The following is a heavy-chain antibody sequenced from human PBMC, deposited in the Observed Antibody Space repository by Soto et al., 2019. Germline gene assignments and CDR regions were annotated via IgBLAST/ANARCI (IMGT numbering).Heavy chain of an antibody. CDR2: IYYSGST. CDR1: GGSISSSSYY. J-gene: IGHJ1*01. CDR3: AANDIVATIYFQH. D-gene: IGHD5-12*01. V-gene: IGHV4-39*01. Sequence: QLQLQESGPGLVKPSETLSLTCTVSGGSISSSSYYWGWIRQPPGKGLEWIGSIYYSGSTYYNPSLKSRVTISVDTYKNQFSLKLSSVTAADTAVYYCAANDIVATIYFQHWGQGTLVTVSS.